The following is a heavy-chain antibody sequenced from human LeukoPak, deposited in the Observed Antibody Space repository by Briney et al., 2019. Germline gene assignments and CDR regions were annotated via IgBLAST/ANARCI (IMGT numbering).Heavy chain of an antibody. CDR2: INHSGST. J-gene: IGHJ3*02. V-gene: IGHV4-34*01. Sequence: SETLSLTCAVYGGPFSGYYWSWIRQPPGKVLEWIGEINHSGSTNYNPSLKSRVTISVDTSKNQFSLKLSSVTAADTAVYYCAKSNGYGLIDIWGQGTMVTVSS. CDR1: GGPFSGYY. D-gene: IGHD3-22*01. CDR3: AKSNGYGLIDI.